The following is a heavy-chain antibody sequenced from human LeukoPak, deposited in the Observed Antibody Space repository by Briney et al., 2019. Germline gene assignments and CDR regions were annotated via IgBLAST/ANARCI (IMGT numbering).Heavy chain of an antibody. CDR1: GFTFSSYW. CDR3: AKRYYYDSSGYSREYYFDY. V-gene: IGHV3-7*03. Sequence: GGSLRLSCAASGFTFSSYWMSWVRQAPGKGLEWVANIKEDGSEKYYVDSVKGRFTISRDNSKNTLYLQMNSLRAEDTAVYYCAKRYYYDSSGYSREYYFDYWGQGTLVTVSS. CDR2: IKEDGSEK. D-gene: IGHD3-22*01. J-gene: IGHJ4*02.